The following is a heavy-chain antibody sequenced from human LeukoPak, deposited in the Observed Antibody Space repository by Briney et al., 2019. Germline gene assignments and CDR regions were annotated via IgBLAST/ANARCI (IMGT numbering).Heavy chain of an antibody. Sequence: ASVKVSCKASGYIFTSYGFAWVRQAPGQGLEWMGWISALNGNTNYAQKLQGKVTMTTDTSTSTAYMELRSLRSDDTAVYYCARVVQLWSNPWFDPWGQGTLVTVSS. CDR3: ARVVQLWSNPWFDP. CDR1: GYIFTSYG. V-gene: IGHV1-18*01. CDR2: ISALNGNT. D-gene: IGHD5-18*01. J-gene: IGHJ5*02.